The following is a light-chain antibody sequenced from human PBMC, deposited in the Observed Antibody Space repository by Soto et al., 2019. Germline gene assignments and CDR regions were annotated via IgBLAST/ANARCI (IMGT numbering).Light chain of an antibody. CDR2: RNN. V-gene: IGLV1-47*01. CDR1: SSNIGSNY. J-gene: IGLJ1*01. CDR3: AAWDESLSGPNYV. Sequence: QSVLTQPPSASGTPGQWVTISCSGSSSNIGSNYVYWYQQLPGTAPKLLIYRNNQRPSGVPDRFSGSKSGTSASLAISGLRSEDEADYYCAAWDESLSGPNYVFGTGTKVTVL.